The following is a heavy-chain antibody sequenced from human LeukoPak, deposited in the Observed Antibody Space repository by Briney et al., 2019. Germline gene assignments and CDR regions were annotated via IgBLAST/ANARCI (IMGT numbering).Heavy chain of an antibody. Sequence: PGGSLRLSRAASGFTFSSYAMHWVRQAPGKGLEWVAVISYDGSNKYYADSVKGRFTISRDNSKNTLYLQMNSLRAEDTAVYYCARDGRYCSSTSCLYYYYGMDVWGKGTTVTVSS. V-gene: IGHV3-30*04. CDR2: ISYDGSNK. J-gene: IGHJ6*04. CDR3: ARDGRYCSSTSCLYYYYGMDV. D-gene: IGHD2-2*01. CDR1: GFTFSSYA.